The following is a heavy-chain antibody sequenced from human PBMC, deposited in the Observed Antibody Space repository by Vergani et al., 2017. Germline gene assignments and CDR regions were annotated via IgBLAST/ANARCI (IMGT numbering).Heavy chain of an antibody. D-gene: IGHD3-16*01. Sequence: QVQLVESGGGVVQRGGSLRLSCATSGFTLSNYDMQWIRQGPGKGLEFVAFIQFDGSNQYYADSVKGQFTLSRDFSKNTLDLQRNSLGTDDTATYYCAKHFRGWGIDYWGQGTQVIVSS. J-gene: IGHJ4*02. CDR1: GFTLSNYD. CDR2: IQFDGSNQ. V-gene: IGHV3-30*02. CDR3: AKHFRGWGIDY.